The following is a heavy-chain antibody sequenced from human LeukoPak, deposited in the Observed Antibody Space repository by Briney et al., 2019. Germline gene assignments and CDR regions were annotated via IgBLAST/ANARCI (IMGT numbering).Heavy chain of an antibody. CDR1: GFTFSSYR. CDR2: ISSSSASI. V-gene: IGHV3-48*01. D-gene: IGHD2-2*01. Sequence: PGGSLRLSCAASGFTFSSYRLNCVRQAPGRGLEWVGYISSSSASIYYADYVNRRFTISRDNAKNSLYLQMNSLRADDTAVYYWARDGGYCSSTTCPSTTPFDVWGQGTLVTVSS. CDR3: ARDGGYCSSTTCPSTTPFDV. J-gene: IGHJ4*02.